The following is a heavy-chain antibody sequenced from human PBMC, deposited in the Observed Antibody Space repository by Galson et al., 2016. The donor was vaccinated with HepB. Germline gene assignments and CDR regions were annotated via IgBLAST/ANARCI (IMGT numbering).Heavy chain of an antibody. D-gene: IGHD1-26*01. Sequence: QSGAEVKKPGESLKISCQGSGYSFAKYWIVWVRQMPGKGLEWMGIIYPGDSDTTYSPSFQGQVTISADKSISTAYLQWSSLKASDTAMYYWARQVGATHDRWSQGTLVTVSS. V-gene: IGHV5-51*01. CDR3: ARQVGATHDR. CDR2: IYPGDSDT. CDR1: GYSFAKYW. J-gene: IGHJ5*02.